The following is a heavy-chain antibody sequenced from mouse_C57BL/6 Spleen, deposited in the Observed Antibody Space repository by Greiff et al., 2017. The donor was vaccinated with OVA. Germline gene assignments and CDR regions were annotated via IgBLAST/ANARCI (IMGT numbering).Heavy chain of an antibody. CDR3: ARDGPYYDPFAY. CDR2: ISDGGSST. Sequence: EVKLVESGGGLVKPGGSLKLSCAASGFSFSSYAMSWVRQTPEKRLEWVATISDGGSSTYYPDNVKGRFTISRDNAKNNLYLQMSHLKSEDTAMYYCARDGPYYDPFAYWGKGTLVTVSA. J-gene: IGHJ3*01. D-gene: IGHD2-4*01. CDR1: GFSFSSYA. V-gene: IGHV5-4*01.